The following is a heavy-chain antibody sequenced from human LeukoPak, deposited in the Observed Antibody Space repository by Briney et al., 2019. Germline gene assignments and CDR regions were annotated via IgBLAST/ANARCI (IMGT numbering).Heavy chain of an antibody. J-gene: IGHJ5*02. CDR1: GGSISSYY. CDR3: AREPGFDSSGYLNWFDP. Sequence: SETLSPTCTVSGGSISSYYWSWIRQPPGKGLEWIACISYSGSTKYNPPLKSRVTISVDTSKNQLSLKLSSVTAADTAVYYCAREPGFDSSGYLNWFDPWGQGTLVTVSS. V-gene: IGHV4-59*01. D-gene: IGHD3-22*01. CDR2: ISYSGST.